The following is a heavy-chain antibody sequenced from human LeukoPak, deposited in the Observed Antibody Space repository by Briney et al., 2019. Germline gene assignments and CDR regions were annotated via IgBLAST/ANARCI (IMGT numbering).Heavy chain of an antibody. CDR2: ITGSGDTT. V-gene: IGHV3-23*01. CDR3: VKDYSTIAAAANPLFDY. Sequence: PGGSPRLSCAASGFTFSSYAVTWVRQVPGKGLEWVSGITGSGDTTFYADSVKGRFTISRDNSKNTLYLQMHSLRVEDTAVYYCVKDYSTIAAAANPLFDYWGQGTLVTVSS. CDR1: GFTFSSYA. J-gene: IGHJ4*02. D-gene: IGHD6-13*01.